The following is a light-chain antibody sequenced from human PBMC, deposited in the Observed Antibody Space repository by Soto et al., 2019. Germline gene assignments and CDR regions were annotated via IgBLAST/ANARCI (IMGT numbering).Light chain of an antibody. CDR3: QQYNNWPPVYT. J-gene: IGKJ2*01. V-gene: IGKV3-15*01. Sequence: EIVMTQSPATLSVSPGERATLSCRASQSVSTNLAWYQQRPGQAPRLLIYGASTRATGIPVRFSGSGSGTEFTLTISSLQSEDFAVYYCQQYNNWPPVYTFGQGTKVDIK. CDR1: QSVSTN. CDR2: GAS.